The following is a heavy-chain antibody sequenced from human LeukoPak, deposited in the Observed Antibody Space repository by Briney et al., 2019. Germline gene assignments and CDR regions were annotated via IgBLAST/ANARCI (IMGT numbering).Heavy chain of an antibody. V-gene: IGHV1-2*02. CDR3: ARADLSPTYDYVWGSYRYGYFDY. D-gene: IGHD3-16*02. CDR2: ISRNSGGT. Sequence: ASVKVSCKASGYTFTGYYMHWVRQAPGQGLEWMGWISRNSGGTNYAQKFQGRATMTRDTSISTVYMELSRLRSDDTAVYYCARADLSPTYDYVWGSYRYGYFDYWGQGTLVTVSS. CDR1: GYTFTGYY. J-gene: IGHJ4*02.